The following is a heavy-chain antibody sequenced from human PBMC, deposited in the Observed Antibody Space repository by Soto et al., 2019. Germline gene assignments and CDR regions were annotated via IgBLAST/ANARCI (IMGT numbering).Heavy chain of an antibody. CDR2: FSAGGDYR. D-gene: IGHD3-22*01. CDR3: AREARYDRGVYHYEGIDY. Sequence: EVQLLQSGVGLAQPGGSLTLSCAASGFSFSDYSMNWVRRAPGKWLEWVSAFSAGGDYRHYADSVKGRFTISRDNSKNTLFLQMNSLRAEDTARYYCAREARYDRGVYHYEGIDYWGQGTLVTVSS. CDR1: GFSFSDYS. J-gene: IGHJ4*02. V-gene: IGHV3-23*01.